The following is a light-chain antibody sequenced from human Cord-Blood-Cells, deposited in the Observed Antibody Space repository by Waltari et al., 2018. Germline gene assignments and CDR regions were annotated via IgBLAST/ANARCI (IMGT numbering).Light chain of an antibody. V-gene: IGLV2-11*01. CDR3: CSYAGSSWV. CDR1: SSDVGGYNY. Sequence: QSALTQPRSVSGSPGQSVTISCTGTSSDVGGYNYVSWYQQHTGQAPKLMIYDVSKRPSGVPDRFSGSKSGNTASLTISGLQAEDEADYYCCSYAGSSWVFGGGTKLTVL. J-gene: IGLJ3*02. CDR2: DVS.